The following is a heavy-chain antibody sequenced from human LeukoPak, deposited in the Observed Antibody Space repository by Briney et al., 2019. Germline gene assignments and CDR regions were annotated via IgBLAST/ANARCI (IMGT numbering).Heavy chain of an antibody. Sequence: GGSLRLSCAASGFTFSSYWMSWVRQAPGKGLEWVANIKQDGSEKYYVDSVKGRFTISRDNAKNSLYLQMNSLRAEDTAVYYCAREDTIAVAGRGFDYWGQGTLSPSPQ. CDR2: IKQDGSEK. CDR1: GFTFSSYW. CDR3: AREDTIAVAGRGFDY. D-gene: IGHD6-19*01. V-gene: IGHV3-7*03. J-gene: IGHJ4*02.